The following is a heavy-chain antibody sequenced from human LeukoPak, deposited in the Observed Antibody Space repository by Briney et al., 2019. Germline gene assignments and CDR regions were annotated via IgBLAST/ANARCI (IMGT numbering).Heavy chain of an antibody. CDR2: IYHSGAT. D-gene: IGHD6-13*01. J-gene: IGHJ4*02. V-gene: IGHV4-38-2*02. Sequence: PSETLSLTCSVSDFSITNAYYWGWIRQPPGRGLEYLGNIYHSGATYYNPSLKSRVTISVDTSRNHFSLKLSSVTAADTAVYYCARVRPYVLEQQLGRRYYFDYWGQGTLVTVSS. CDR1: DFSITNAYY. CDR3: ARVRPYVLEQQLGRRYYFDY.